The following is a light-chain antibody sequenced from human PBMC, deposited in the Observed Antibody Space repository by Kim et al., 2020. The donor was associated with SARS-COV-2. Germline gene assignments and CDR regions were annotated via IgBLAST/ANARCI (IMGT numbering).Light chain of an antibody. J-gene: IGKJ5*01. CDR2: EVF. CDR1: QSLLHSNGKTY. Sequence: QPASLPCKSSQSLLHSNGKTYLFWYVQKPGQSPKVLVYEVFNRFSGVPDRVSGSGSGTVFTLKISRVEAEDGGVYYCMQNIQLPTFGQGTRLEIK. V-gene: IGKV2D-29*02. CDR3: MQNIQLPT.